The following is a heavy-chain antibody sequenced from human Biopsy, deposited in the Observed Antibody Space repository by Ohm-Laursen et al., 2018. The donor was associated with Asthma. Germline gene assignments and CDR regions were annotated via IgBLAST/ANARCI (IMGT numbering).Heavy chain of an antibody. J-gene: IGHJ3*02. CDR2: SDHRGNT. CDR1: GLSSSGYY. D-gene: IGHD3-3*01. CDR3: ARGPEWSGLDI. V-gene: IGHV4-34*01. Sequence: SDTLSLTWIMYGLSSSGYYWTWIRQPPGQGLEWIGESDHRGNTNINPTLKSRLTISKDKSANEFSLKMKSVTAADTAVYYCARGPEWSGLDIWGQGTMVIVSS.